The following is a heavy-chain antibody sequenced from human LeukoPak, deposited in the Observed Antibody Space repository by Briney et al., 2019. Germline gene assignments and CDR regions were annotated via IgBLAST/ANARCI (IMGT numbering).Heavy chain of an antibody. D-gene: IGHD1-26*01. CDR3: ARLDEGAYSL. V-gene: IGHV4-34*01. CDR1: GGSFSGYY. Sequence: SETLSLTCAVYGGSFSGYYWSWIRQPPGKGLEWIGEINHSGSTNYNPSLKSRVTISVDTSKNQFSLKLSSVTAADTAVYFCARLDEGAYSLWGQGTLVTVSS. CDR2: INHSGST. J-gene: IGHJ4*02.